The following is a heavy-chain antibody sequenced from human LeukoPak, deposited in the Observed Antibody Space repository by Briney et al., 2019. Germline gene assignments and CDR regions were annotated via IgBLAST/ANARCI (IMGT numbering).Heavy chain of an antibody. J-gene: IGHJ6*02. CDR1: GFTSSAFY. D-gene: IGHD2-15*01. Sequence: GGSLRLSCLAAGFTSSAFYTGCVRQAPGKGLEWVSYISSSSSYTNYADSVKGRFTISRDNAKNSLYLQMNSLRAEDTAVYYCARGSCSGSCPSDSYGIADWGQGTTVTVSS. CDR3: ARGSCSGSCPSDSYGIAD. CDR2: ISSSSSYT. V-gene: IGHV3-11*05.